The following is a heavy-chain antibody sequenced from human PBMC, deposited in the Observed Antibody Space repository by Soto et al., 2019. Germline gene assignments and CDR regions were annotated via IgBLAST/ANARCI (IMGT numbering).Heavy chain of an antibody. V-gene: IGHV4-39*01. CDR3: ARHARSNYRLGNWFDP. CDR1: GGSISSSSYY. Sequence: QLQLQESGPGLVKPSETLSLTCTVSGGSISSSSYYWGWIRQPPGKGLEWIGSIYYSGSTYYNPSLKSRVTISVDTSKNQFSLKLSSVTAADTAVYYCARHARSNYRLGNWFDPWGQGTLVTVSS. D-gene: IGHD4-4*01. CDR2: IYYSGST. J-gene: IGHJ5*02.